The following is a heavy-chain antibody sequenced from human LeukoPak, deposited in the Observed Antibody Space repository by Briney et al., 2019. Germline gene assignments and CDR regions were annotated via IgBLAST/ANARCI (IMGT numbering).Heavy chain of an antibody. D-gene: IGHD3-3*01. V-gene: IGHV3-30-3*01. J-gene: IGHJ6*02. CDR1: GFTFSSYA. CDR2: ISYDGSNK. Sequence: QPGRSLRLSWAASGFTFSSYAMHWVRQAPGKGLEWVAVISYDGSNKYYADSVKGRFTISRDNSKNTLYLQMNSLRAEDPAVYYCARDDSITIFGVVTHYGMDVWGQGTTVTVSS. CDR3: ARDDSITIFGVVTHYGMDV.